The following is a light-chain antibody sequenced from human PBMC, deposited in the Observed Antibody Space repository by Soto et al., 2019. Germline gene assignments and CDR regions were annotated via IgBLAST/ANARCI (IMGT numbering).Light chain of an antibody. CDR3: QQTYITPFT. Sequence: DIPMTQSPSSLSASVGVRVTITCRASQSITDYLNWYQQKPGKAPKLLIYAASSLQSGVPSRFSASGSGTDFTLTISRLQPEDFATYFCQQTYITPFTFGQGTRLEIK. J-gene: IGKJ5*01. V-gene: IGKV1-39*01. CDR2: AAS. CDR1: QSITDY.